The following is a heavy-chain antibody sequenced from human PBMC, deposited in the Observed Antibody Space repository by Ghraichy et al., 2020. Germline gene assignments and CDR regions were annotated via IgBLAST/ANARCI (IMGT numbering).Heavy chain of an antibody. D-gene: IGHD4-23*01. V-gene: IGHV4-59*01. CDR2: IYYSGST. CDR3: ARWADYGGNSGGT. CDR1: GGSISSYY. Sequence: SETLSLTCTVSGGSISSYYWSWIRQPPGKGLEWIGYIYYSGSTNYNPSLKSRVTISVDTSKNQFSLKLSSVTAADTAVYYCARWADYGGNSGGTWGQGTLVTVSS. J-gene: IGHJ5*02.